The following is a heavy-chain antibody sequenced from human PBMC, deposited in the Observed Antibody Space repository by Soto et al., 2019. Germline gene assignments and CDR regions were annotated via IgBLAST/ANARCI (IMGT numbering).Heavy chain of an antibody. J-gene: IGHJ6*02. CDR1: GYSFTSYG. V-gene: IGHV1-18*01. CDR3: ARDLTIVPATHPRLENYGMDV. D-gene: IGHD2-2*01. Sequence: QGQLVQSAGEVKKPGASVKVSCKASGYSFTSYGISWVRRAPGQGLEWMGWISPYNGHTQFVERFQGRVTMTTDTSTKTAYMELRNLRSDDTAHYYCARDLTIVPATHPRLENYGMDVWGQGTTVIVS. CDR2: ISPYNGHT.